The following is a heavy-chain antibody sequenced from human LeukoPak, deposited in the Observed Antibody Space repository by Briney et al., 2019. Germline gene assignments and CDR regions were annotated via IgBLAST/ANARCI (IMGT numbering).Heavy chain of an antibody. J-gene: IGHJ4*02. CDR3: ARGMYDFTSSLDY. CDR2: FSRNGGIT. Sequence: GGSLRLSCAASGFTITSYTMHWVRQAPGKRLEYVSGFSRNGGITYYANSVKGRFTISRDNSRNTLYLQMGSLRAEDMAVYYCARGMYDFTSSLDYWGRGILVTVSS. D-gene: IGHD2-2*01. CDR1: GFTITSYT. V-gene: IGHV3-64*01.